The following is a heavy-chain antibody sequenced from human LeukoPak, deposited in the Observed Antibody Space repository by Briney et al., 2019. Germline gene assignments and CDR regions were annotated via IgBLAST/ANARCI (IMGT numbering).Heavy chain of an antibody. J-gene: IGHJ4*02. CDR2: MNPNSGNT. CDR3: ARGANDFWSGYSLY. CDR1: GYTFTSYD. V-gene: IGHV1-8*01. D-gene: IGHD3-3*01. Sequence: ASVKVSCKASGYTFTSYDINWVRQATGQGLEWMGWMNPNSGNTGYAQKFQGRVTMTRNTSISTAYMELSSLRSEDTAVYYCARGANDFWSGYSLYWGQGTLVTVSS.